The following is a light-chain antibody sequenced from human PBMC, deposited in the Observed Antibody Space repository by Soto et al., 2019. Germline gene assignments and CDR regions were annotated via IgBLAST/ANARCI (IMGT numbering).Light chain of an antibody. CDR2: GVS. V-gene: IGKV3-15*01. CDR1: QSLNSK. Sequence: EIGMTQSPATLSVSPGQSATLSCRASQSLNSKLAWYQQKPGQAPRLLIYGVSTRATGIPARFSGSGSGTEFTLTISSLQSEDFAVYYCQQYDFWPRTFGQGTKVDIK. J-gene: IGKJ1*01. CDR3: QQYDFWPRT.